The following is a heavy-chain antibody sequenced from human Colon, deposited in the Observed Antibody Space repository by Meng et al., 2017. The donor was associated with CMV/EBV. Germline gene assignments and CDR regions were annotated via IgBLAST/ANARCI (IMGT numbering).Heavy chain of an antibody. CDR3: ARSRTDYDSRPQFDY. CDR1: SDSVSSGSSY. V-gene: IGHV4-61*01. D-gene: IGHD3-22*01. Sequence: SETLSLTCTVSSDSVSSGSSYWSWIRQPPGKGLEWIGYIYYSGSTNYNPSLKSRVTISVDTSKNQFSLKLSSVTAADTAVYYCARSRTDYDSRPQFDYWGQGTLVTVSS. J-gene: IGHJ4*02. CDR2: IYYSGST.